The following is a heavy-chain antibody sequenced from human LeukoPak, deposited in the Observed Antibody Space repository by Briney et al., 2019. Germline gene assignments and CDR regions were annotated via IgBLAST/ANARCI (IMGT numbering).Heavy chain of an antibody. CDR3: ARDLSHCSGGSCYSAHFDY. CDR1: GFTFSSYS. Sequence: GGSLRLSCAASGFTFSSYSMNWVRQAPGKGLEWVSSISSSSSYIYYADSVKGRFTISRDNAKNSLYLQMNSLRAEDTAVYYCARDLSHCSGGSCYSAHFDYWGQGTLVTVSS. J-gene: IGHJ4*02. V-gene: IGHV3-21*01. D-gene: IGHD2-15*01. CDR2: ISSSSSYI.